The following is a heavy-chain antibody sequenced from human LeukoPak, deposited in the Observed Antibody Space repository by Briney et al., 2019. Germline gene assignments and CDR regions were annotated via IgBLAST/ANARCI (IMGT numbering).Heavy chain of an antibody. J-gene: IGHJ5*02. D-gene: IGHD5-24*01. V-gene: IGHV4-39*07. CDR2: INHSGST. Sequence: ASETLSLTCTVSGGSISSSSYYWGWIRQPPGKGLEWIGEINHSGSTNYNPSLKSRVTISVDTSKNQFSLKLSSVTAADTAVYYCARRVVATIANNWFDPWGQGTLVTVSS. CDR1: GGSISSSSYY. CDR3: ARRVVATIANNWFDP.